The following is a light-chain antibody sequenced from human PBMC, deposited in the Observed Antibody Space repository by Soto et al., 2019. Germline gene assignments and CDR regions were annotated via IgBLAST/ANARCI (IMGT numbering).Light chain of an antibody. CDR1: QSVSSSY. Sequence: EIVLTQSPGTLSLSPGERATLSCRASQSVSSSYLAWYQQKPGQAPRPLIYGAPSRAIGIPDRFSGSGSGTDFTLTISSLEPDDFAVYYCQQYGSSPWTFGQGTKVDI. CDR3: QQYGSSPWT. V-gene: IGKV3-20*01. J-gene: IGKJ1*01. CDR2: GAP.